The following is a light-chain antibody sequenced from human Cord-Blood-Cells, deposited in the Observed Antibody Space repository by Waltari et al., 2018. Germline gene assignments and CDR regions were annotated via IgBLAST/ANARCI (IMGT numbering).Light chain of an antibody. CDR1: QSISSY. J-gene: IGKJ4*02. Sequence: IQMTKSQSSLSASVGDRVTITCRASQSISSYLNWNQPKPGKAPKLLIYASSSLQSGVPSRFSGSGTGTEFTLTISSLQPEDFATYYCQPGYSTPPTFGGGTEVKIK. CDR3: QPGYSTPPT. V-gene: IGKV1-39*01. CDR2: ASS.